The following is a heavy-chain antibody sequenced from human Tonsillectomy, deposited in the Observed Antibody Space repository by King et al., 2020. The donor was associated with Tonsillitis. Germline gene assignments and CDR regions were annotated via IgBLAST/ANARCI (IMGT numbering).Heavy chain of an antibody. CDR3: AQHNYGGYSVPTSYLDF. D-gene: IGHD4-23*01. CDR2: MSYSGNT. V-gene: IGHV4-30-4*08. CDR1: GGSISSGNSY. Sequence: VQLQESGPGLVKPSQTLSLTCTVSGGSISSGNSYWSWIRQPTGKGLEWIGYMSYSGNTNYNPSLKTRLTISIDTSQNQFSLKLSSMTAADTAVYYSAQHNYGGYSVPTSYLDFWGPGTLITVSS. J-gene: IGHJ4*02.